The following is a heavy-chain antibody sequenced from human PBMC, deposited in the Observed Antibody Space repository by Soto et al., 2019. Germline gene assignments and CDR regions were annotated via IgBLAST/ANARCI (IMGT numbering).Heavy chain of an antibody. CDR2: IYYSGST. V-gene: IGHV4-59*12. Sequence: ETLSLTCTVSGGSISSYYWSWIRQPPGKGLEWIGYIYYSGSTNYNPSLKSRVTISVDTSKNQFSLKLSSVTAADTAVYYCARAILLGYCSSTSCPSHSDYWGQGTLVTVSS. D-gene: IGHD2-2*01. J-gene: IGHJ4*02. CDR1: GGSISSYY. CDR3: ARAILLGYCSSTSCPSHSDY.